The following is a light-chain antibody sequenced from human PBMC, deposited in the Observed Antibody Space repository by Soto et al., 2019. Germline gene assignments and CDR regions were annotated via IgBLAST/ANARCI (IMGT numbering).Light chain of an antibody. CDR3: QQSFSTLWT. Sequence: DILMTQSPSSLSASVGDRVTITCRASQSISWFLNWYQQKPGKAPKLLIYTASSLQSGVPSRFSGSGSGTDFTLTITSLQPEDFATYYCQQSFSTLWTFGQGTKVEIK. V-gene: IGKV1-39*01. CDR2: TAS. CDR1: QSISWF. J-gene: IGKJ1*01.